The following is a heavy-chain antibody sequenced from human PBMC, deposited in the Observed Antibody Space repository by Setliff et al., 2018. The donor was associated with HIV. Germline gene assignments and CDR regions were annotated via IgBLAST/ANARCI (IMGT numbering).Heavy chain of an antibody. J-gene: IGHJ4*02. CDR1: GYSFPDFF. CDR3: ARQFSNSFDY. V-gene: IGHV1-2*02. CDR2: ISPRIGDT. Sequence: ASVKVSCKASGYSFPDFFIHWVRQAPGQGLEWMGWISPRIGDTRIAKTFRGRVTMTRDTSLNTAFLDLSGLTSDDTAVYYCARQFSNSFDYWGQGALVTVSS. D-gene: IGHD7-27*01.